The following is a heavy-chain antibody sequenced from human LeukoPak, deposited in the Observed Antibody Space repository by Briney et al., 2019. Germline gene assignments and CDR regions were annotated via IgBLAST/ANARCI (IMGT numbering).Heavy chain of an antibody. Sequence: ASVKVSCKASGGTFSSYAISWVRQAPGQGLEWMGGIIPIFGTANYAQKFQGRVTITTDESTSTAYMELSSLRSEDTAVYYCPRDFGQPASGTYNWFDPGAREPWSPSPQ. CDR2: IIPIFGTA. CDR1: GGTFSSYA. CDR3: PRDFGQPASGTYNWFDP. V-gene: IGHV1-69*05. J-gene: IGHJ5*02. D-gene: IGHD3-10*01.